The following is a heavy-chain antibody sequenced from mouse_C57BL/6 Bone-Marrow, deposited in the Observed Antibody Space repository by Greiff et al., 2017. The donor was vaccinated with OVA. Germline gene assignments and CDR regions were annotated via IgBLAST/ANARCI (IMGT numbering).Heavy chain of an antibody. V-gene: IGHV1-53*01. J-gene: IGHJ2*01. Sequence: QVQLQQSGTELVKPGASVKLSCKASGYTFTSYWMHWVKQRPGQGLEWIGYINPSNGGTNYNEKFKGKATITVDKSSNTAYMQLSSLTSEDSAIYYCARVVPHYFDYWGQGTTLTVSS. CDR2: INPSNGGT. CDR3: ARVVPHYFDY. CDR1: GYTFTSYW. D-gene: IGHD1-1*01.